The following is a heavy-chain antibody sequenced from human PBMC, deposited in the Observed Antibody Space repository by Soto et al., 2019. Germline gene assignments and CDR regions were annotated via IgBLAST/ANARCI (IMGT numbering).Heavy chain of an antibody. D-gene: IGHD1-26*01. CDR1: GFTFSSYW. CDR3: ARDSGAEYDFDY. Sequence: GGSLRLSCAASGFTFSSYWMSWVRQAPGKGLEWVANIKQDGSEKYYVDSVKGRFTITRDNAKNSQYLQMNSLRAEDTAVYYCARDSGAEYDFDYWGQGTLVTVSS. J-gene: IGHJ4*02. V-gene: IGHV3-7*05. CDR2: IKQDGSEK.